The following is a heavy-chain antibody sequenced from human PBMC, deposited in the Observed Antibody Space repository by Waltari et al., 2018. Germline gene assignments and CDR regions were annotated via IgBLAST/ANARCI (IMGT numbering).Heavy chain of an antibody. Sequence: EVQLVESGGGLVQPGGSLRLSCAASGFIFSTYAMHWVRQAPGRGLEYVSAITSNGDTTYYANSVKGRFTISRDNSKNTLYLQMGSLRDEDMAVYYCARDKVGVADYWGQGPLVTVSS. CDR1: GFIFSTYA. CDR3: ARDKVGVADY. CDR2: ITSNGDTT. J-gene: IGHJ4*02. V-gene: IGHV3-64*01. D-gene: IGHD2-15*01.